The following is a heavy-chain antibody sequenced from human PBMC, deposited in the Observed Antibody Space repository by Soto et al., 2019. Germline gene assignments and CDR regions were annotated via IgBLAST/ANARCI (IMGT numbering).Heavy chain of an antibody. D-gene: IGHD3-10*01. V-gene: IGHV3-49*04. CDR2: IRSGGTT. CDR3: TIWTGRGHSNFEY. CDR1: GFNFDEYV. J-gene: IGHJ4*02. Sequence: GGSLRLSCIASGFNFDEYVLTWVRQAPGKGLEFVGAIRSGGTTEYAASVKGRFTVSRDDSKNTAYVHVNSLQTDDTAVYYCTIWTGRGHSNFEYWGQGALVTVSS.